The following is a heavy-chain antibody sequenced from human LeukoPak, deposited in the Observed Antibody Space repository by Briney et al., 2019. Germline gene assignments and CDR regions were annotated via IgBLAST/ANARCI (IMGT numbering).Heavy chain of an antibody. D-gene: IGHD3-10*01. CDR1: GYTFTGYY. V-gene: IGHV1-69*13. CDR2: IIPIFGTA. J-gene: IGHJ4*02. CDR3: TTESGSYYSERGFDY. Sequence: AASVKVSCKASGYTFTGYYMHWVRQAPGQGLEWMGGIIPIFGTAKYAQKFQGRVTITADESTTTAYMELSSLRSEDAAVYYCTTESGSYYSERGFDYWGQGTLVTVSS.